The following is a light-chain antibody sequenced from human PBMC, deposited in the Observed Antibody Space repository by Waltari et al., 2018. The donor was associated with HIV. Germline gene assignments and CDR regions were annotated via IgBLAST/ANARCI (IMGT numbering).Light chain of an antibody. V-gene: IGLV1-40*01. CDR2: GNN. CDR1: SSNIGAGYD. J-gene: IGLJ3*02. Sequence: QSVLTQPPSVSGAPGQRVTISCPGSSSNIGAGYDVAWSQQLPGTAPRFLIYGNNNRPSGVPDRFSGSKSGASASLAITGLQAEDEAIYYCLSYDDRLSGSRVFGGGTKVTVL. CDR3: LSYDDRLSGSRV.